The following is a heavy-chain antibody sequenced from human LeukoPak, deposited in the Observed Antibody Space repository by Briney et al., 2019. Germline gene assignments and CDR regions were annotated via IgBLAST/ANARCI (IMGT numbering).Heavy chain of an antibody. CDR2: IGGAADT. Sequence: GGSLRLSCAASGFTFSTYVMNWVRQAPGKGLEWVSTIGGAADTYYADSVKGRFTVSRDNSKNTLSQQMNSLRVDDTALYYCAKDTTTMWFDLWGQGTLVTVSS. J-gene: IGHJ5*02. CDR3: AKDTTTMWFDL. CDR1: GFTFSTYV. V-gene: IGHV3-23*01. D-gene: IGHD3-10*01.